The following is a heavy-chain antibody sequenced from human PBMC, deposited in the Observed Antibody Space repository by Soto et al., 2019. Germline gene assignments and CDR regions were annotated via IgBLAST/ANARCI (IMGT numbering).Heavy chain of an antibody. D-gene: IGHD2-15*01. Sequence: GGSLRLSCAASGFTFRTYAMSWVRQTPGKGLEWVSAISGSGDDTYYADSVKGRFTISRDNSKNTLYLQMSSLRAHDTAVYYCAKDVRGKYLLPDGMDVWGQGTTVTVSS. CDR3: AKDVRGKYLLPDGMDV. CDR2: ISGSGDDT. CDR1: GFTFRTYA. V-gene: IGHV3-23*01. J-gene: IGHJ6*02.